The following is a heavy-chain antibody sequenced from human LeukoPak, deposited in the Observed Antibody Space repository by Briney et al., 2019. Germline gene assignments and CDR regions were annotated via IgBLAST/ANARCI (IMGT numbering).Heavy chain of an antibody. CDR3: ARASYVRGLSWFDP. Sequence: GGSLRLSCAASGFIFGNYRMNWVRQAPGKGLECVAYISSSSSTIYYADSVKGRFTISRDNAKNSLYLQMSSLRAEDTAVYYCARASYVRGLSWFDPWGQGTLVTVSS. V-gene: IGHV3-48*01. CDR1: GFIFGNYR. J-gene: IGHJ5*02. CDR2: ISSSSSTI. D-gene: IGHD2/OR15-2a*01.